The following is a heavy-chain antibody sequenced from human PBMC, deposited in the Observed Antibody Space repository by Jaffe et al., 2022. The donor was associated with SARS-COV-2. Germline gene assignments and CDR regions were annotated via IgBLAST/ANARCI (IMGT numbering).Heavy chain of an antibody. V-gene: IGHV4-59*08. Sequence: QVQLQESGPGLVKPSETLSLTCTVSGGSISSYYWSWIRQPPGKGLEWIGYIYYSGSTNYNPSLKSRVTISVDTSKNQFSLKLSSVTAADTAVYYCARHGSGRGNRIAAAPRVAFDIWGQGTMVTVSS. D-gene: IGHD6-13*01. CDR1: GGSISSYY. J-gene: IGHJ3*02. CDR2: IYYSGST. CDR3: ARHGSGRGNRIAAAPRVAFDI.